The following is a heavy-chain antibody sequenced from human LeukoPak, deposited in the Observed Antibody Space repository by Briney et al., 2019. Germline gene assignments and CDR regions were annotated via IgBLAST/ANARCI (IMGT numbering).Heavy chain of an antibody. D-gene: IGHD2-2*02. Sequence: GGSLRLSCAASGFTFSTYGMHWVRQAPGKGLEWVAFIRFDGTNKYYADSVKGRFAISRDSSKNTLYLQMNSLRAEDTAVYYCAKGFCSGSCYNGLDYWGQGTLVTVSS. J-gene: IGHJ4*02. CDR2: IRFDGTNK. CDR3: AKGFCSGSCYNGLDY. CDR1: GFTFSTYG. V-gene: IGHV3-30*02.